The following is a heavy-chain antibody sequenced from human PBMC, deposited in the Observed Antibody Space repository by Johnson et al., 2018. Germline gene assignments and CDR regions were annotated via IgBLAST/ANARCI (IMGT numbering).Heavy chain of an antibody. Sequence: QVQLQQWGAGLLKPSETLSLTCAVYGGSFSGYYWSWIRQPPGKGLEWIGEINHSGSTNYNPSLKSRVTRSLDTSKNQFSRRLSSVTAADTAVYYCARLSVLSPNYYYYYGMDVWGQGTTVTVSS. V-gene: IGHV4-34*01. D-gene: IGHD3-16*02. J-gene: IGHJ6*02. CDR1: GGSFSGYY. CDR2: INHSGST. CDR3: ARLSVLSPNYYYYYGMDV.